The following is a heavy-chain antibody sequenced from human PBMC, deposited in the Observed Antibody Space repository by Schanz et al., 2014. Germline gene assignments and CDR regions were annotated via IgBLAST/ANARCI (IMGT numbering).Heavy chain of an antibody. D-gene: IGHD4-17*01. CDR1: GGSFSGYY. J-gene: IGHJ3*02. V-gene: IGHV4-34*01. CDR3: ARDRGHGDLPGDI. CDR2: INHGGST. Sequence: QVQLQQWGAGLLKPSETLSLTCAVYGGSFSGYYWSWIRQPPGKGLEWIAEINHGGSTNYNPSLKRQFPISVDTPKSHFSLPLGSVPAADTAVYYCARDRGHGDLPGDIWGQGTMVTVSS.